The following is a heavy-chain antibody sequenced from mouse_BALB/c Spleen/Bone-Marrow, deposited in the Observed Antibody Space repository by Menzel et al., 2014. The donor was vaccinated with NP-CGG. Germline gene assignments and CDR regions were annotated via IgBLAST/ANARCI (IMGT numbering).Heavy chain of an antibody. Sequence: VQLQQPGAELVKPGASVKLSCTASGFNIKDTYMHWVKQRPEQGLEWIGRIDPANGNTKYDPKFQGKATITADTSSNTAYLQLSSLTSEDTAVYYCARGYGSSYGTGYFDVWGAGTTDTVSS. CDR1: GFNIKDTY. V-gene: IGHV14-3*02. J-gene: IGHJ1*01. D-gene: IGHD1-1*01. CDR3: ARGYGSSYGTGYFDV. CDR2: IDPANGNT.